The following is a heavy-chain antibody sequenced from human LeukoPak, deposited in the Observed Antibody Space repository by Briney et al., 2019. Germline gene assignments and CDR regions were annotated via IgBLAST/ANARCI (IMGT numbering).Heavy chain of an antibody. J-gene: IGHJ4*02. CDR3: AREGPVVRGSEVDY. CDR1: GFTFGTYS. CDR2: ISSSGNTI. V-gene: IGHV3-48*02. Sequence: GGSLRLSCAASGFTFGTYSMNWVRQAPGKGLGWVSYISSSGNTIYYADSVKGRFTISRDNAKNSLYLQVNSLRDEDTAVYYCAREGPVVRGSEVDYWGQGTLVTVSS. D-gene: IGHD4-23*01.